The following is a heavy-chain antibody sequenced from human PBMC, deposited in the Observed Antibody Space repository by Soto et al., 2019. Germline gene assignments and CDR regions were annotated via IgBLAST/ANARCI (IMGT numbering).Heavy chain of an antibody. CDR2: IIPIFGTA. V-gene: IGHV1-69*13. D-gene: IGHD3-3*01. J-gene: IGHJ4*02. CDR1: GGTFSSYA. CDR3: ATCRVLEWLSQHFDY. Sequence: ASVKVSCKASGGTFSSYAISWVLQAPGQGLEWMGGIIPIFGTANYAQKFQGRVTITADESTSTAYMELSSLRSEDTAVYYCATCRVLEWLSQHFDYWGKGNLVTVDS.